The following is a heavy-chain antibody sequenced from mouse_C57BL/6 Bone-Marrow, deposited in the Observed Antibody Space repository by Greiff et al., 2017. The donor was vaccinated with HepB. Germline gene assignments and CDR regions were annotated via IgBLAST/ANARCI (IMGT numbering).Heavy chain of an antibody. CDR2: IYPRSGNT. Sequence: VKLQESGAELARPGASVKLSCKASGYTFTSYGISWVKQRTGQGLEWIGEIYPRSGNTYYNEKFKGKATLTADKSSSTAYMELRILTSEDSAVYFCASSMVTAWFAYWGQVTLVTVSA. V-gene: IGHV1-81*01. D-gene: IGHD2-2*01. CDR1: GYTFTSYG. J-gene: IGHJ3*01. CDR3: ASSMVTAWFAY.